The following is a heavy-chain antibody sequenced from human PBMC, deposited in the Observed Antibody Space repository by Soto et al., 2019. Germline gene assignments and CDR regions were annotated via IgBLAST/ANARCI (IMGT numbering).Heavy chain of an antibody. Sequence: GSLRLSCAASGFTFSSYAMSWVRQAPGKGLEWVTTISGSGGSTFYADSVKGRFTISRDNSKNTLYLQMTSLRAEDTAVYYCASAEISGSYSFDYWGQGTLVTVSS. V-gene: IGHV3-23*01. CDR2: ISGSGGST. D-gene: IGHD1-26*01. J-gene: IGHJ4*02. CDR3: ASAEISGSYSFDY. CDR1: GFTFSSYA.